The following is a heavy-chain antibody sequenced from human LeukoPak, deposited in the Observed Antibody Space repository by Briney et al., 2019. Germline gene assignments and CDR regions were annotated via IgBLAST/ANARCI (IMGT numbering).Heavy chain of an antibody. CDR1: TGSSHNGGYS. CDR2: IYHSGST. J-gene: IGHJ4*02. V-gene: IGHV4-30-2*01. Sequence: SEKLSRNAAGYTGSSHNGGYSRKWIRQPPGESLGWNGYIYHSGSTYYNPSLKSRVTISVDRSKNQFSLKLSSVTAADTAVYYCARGYYGSGSLPPYFDYWGQGTLVTVSS. D-gene: IGHD3-10*01. CDR3: ARGYYGSGSLPPYFDY.